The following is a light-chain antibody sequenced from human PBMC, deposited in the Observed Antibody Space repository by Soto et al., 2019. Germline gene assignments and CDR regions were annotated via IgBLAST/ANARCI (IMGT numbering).Light chain of an antibody. CDR3: SSYAGSNNVV. CDR2: EVD. V-gene: IGLV2-8*01. J-gene: IGLJ2*01. CDR1: SSDVGGYNY. Sequence: QSVLTQPPSASGSPGQSVTISCTGTSSDVGGYNYVSWYQQHPGKAPKHMIYEVDKRPSGVPDRFFGSKSGNTASLTVSGLQAEDEADYYCSSYAGSNNVVFGGGTKLTVL.